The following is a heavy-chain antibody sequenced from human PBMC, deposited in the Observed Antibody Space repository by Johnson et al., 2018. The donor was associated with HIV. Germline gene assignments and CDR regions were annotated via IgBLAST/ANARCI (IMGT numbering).Heavy chain of an antibody. CDR2: INWNGGST. Sequence: VQLVESGGGLVQPGGSLRLSCAASGFTFSSYWMHWVRQAPGKGLVWVSRINWNGGSTGYADSVKGRFTISRDNTKNSLYLQMNSLRAEDTALYYCARDGAGYNFWSDYAWGSSGDAFDIWGQGTMVTVSS. J-gene: IGHJ3*02. CDR3: ARDGAGYNFWSDYAWGSSGDAFDI. D-gene: IGHD3-3*01. V-gene: IGHV3-74*01. CDR1: GFTFSSYW.